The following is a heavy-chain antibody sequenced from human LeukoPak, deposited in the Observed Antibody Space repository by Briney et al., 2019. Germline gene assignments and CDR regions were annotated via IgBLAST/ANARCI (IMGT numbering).Heavy chain of an antibody. V-gene: IGHV4-30-4*07. D-gene: IGHD4-17*01. CDR3: ARLRYGEGY. CDR2: IYYSVNT. CDR1: GGSISSGGYS. J-gene: IGHJ4*02. Sequence: SETLSLTCAVSGGSISSGGYSWSWIRQPPGKGLEWIGYIYYSVNTYYSPSLKSRVTISVDTSKNQFSLKLSSVTAADTAVYYCARLRYGEGYWGQGTLVTVSS.